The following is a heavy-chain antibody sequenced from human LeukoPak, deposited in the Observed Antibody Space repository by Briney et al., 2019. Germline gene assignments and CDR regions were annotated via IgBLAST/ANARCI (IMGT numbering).Heavy chain of an antibody. D-gene: IGHD6-19*01. J-gene: IGHJ4*02. CDR1: GGSISTYY. V-gene: IGHV4-59*08. Sequence: SETLSLTCTVSGGSISTYYWSWIRQPPGKGLEWIGYIYYSGSTNYNPSLKSRVTVSVDTSKNQFSLKLNSVTAADTAVYYCARHDGRYSSGWDFDYWGQGTLVTVSS. CDR3: ARHDGRYSSGWDFDY. CDR2: IYYSGST.